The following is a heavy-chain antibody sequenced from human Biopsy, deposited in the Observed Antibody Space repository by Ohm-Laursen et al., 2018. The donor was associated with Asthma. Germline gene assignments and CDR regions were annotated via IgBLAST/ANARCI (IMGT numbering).Heavy chain of an antibody. CDR3: ARAVSSSSYWYFDL. J-gene: IGHJ2*01. Sequence: SDTLSLTCTVSGGSVSSGSYYWSWIRQPPGKGLAWVSYISYSGSTDYNPSLKSRLTISMDTSKNQFSLKVTSVTAADTAVYYCARAVSSSSYWYFDLWGRGDLVTVSS. D-gene: IGHD6-6*01. CDR2: ISYSGST. CDR1: GGSVSSGSYY. V-gene: IGHV4-61*01.